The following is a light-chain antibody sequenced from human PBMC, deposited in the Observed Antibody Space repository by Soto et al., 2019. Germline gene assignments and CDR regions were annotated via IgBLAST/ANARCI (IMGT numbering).Light chain of an antibody. CDR2: AAS. CDR3: QQVKSYPLN. J-gene: IGKJ4*01. Sequence: DIQLTQSPSFLSASVGDRVTITCRASQGISSFLAWYQQKPGKAPNFLIYAASTLQSGVPSRFSGSGSGTEFTLTISSLQPEDFATYYCQQVKSYPLNFGGGTKVEIE. CDR1: QGISSF. V-gene: IGKV1-9*01.